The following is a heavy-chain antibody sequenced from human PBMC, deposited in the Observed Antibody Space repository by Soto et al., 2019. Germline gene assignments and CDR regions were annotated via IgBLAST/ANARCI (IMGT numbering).Heavy chain of an antibody. J-gene: IGHJ4*02. V-gene: IGHV3-48*03. CDR3: ARGFGRFNY. D-gene: IGHD3-10*01. CDR1: GFTFNDFE. CDR2: IDGSGTTK. Sequence: EVQLLESGGGLVQPGGSLRLSCGVSGFTFNDFEMNWVRQAPGKGLEWLAYIDGSGTTKKYADSVRGRFTISRDNPNNSLFLQMNSLSAADTAIYYCARGFGRFNYWGQGTLVSVYS.